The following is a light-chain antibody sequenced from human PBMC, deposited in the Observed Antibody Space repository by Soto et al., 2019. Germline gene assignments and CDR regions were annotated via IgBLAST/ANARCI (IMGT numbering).Light chain of an antibody. CDR2: GAS. V-gene: IGKV3-15*01. CDR1: QSISSK. CDR3: QQYNIWSSIT. Sequence: EIVMTQSPATLSVSPGERATLSCRASQSISSKVGWYQQKPGQAPRLLIYGASTRATGVPPRFSGSGSGTEFNLTISGLQSEDFAVYYCQQYNIWSSITFGQGTRLEIK. J-gene: IGKJ5*01.